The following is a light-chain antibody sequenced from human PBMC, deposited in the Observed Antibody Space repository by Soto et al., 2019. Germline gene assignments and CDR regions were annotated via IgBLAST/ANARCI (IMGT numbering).Light chain of an antibody. CDR2: EVN. J-gene: IGLJ3*02. CDR3: CSYAGSSTSWV. V-gene: IGLV2-23*02. CDR1: SSDLGSYNL. Sequence: QSALTQPASVSGSPGQSLTISCTGTSSDLGSYNLVSWYQQHPGKAPKLMIYEVNKRPSGVSNRFSAYKSGNTASLTISGLQVEDEADYYCCSYAGSSTSWVFGGGTKLTVL.